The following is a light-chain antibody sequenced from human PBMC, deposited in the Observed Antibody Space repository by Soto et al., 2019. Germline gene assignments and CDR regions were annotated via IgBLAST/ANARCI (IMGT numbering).Light chain of an antibody. V-gene: IGKV3-15*01. J-gene: IGKJ5*01. Sequence: MYQSPATLSVTPGERATLSCRASQSISSNLAWYQQKPGQAPRLLIYGASTRATGIPARFSGSGSGTEFTLTISSLQSEDFAVYYCQQYNNLPSITFGQGTRLENK. CDR3: QQYNNLPSIT. CDR1: QSISSN. CDR2: GAS.